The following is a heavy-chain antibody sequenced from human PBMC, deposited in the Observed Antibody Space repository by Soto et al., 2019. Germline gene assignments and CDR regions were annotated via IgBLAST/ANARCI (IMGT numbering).Heavy chain of an antibody. J-gene: IGHJ5*02. V-gene: IGHV3-23*01. Sequence: PGGSLRLSCAASGVTFSSYAMSWVRQAPGKGLEWVSAISGSGGSTYYADSVKGRFTISRDNSKNTLYLQMNSLRAEDTAVYYCAKYRIVVVPAAGFDPWGQGTLVTVSS. CDR2: ISGSGGST. CDR3: AKYRIVVVPAAGFDP. CDR1: GVTFSSYA. D-gene: IGHD2-2*01.